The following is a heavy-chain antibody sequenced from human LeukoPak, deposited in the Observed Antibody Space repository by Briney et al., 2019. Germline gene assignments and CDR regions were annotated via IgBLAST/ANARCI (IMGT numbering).Heavy chain of an antibody. CDR1: GFTFSDYY. CDR2: ISGSGSAI. D-gene: IGHD3-3*01. CDR3: ARASYNFWSGYYV. J-gene: IGHJ4*02. Sequence: PGGSLRLSCAASGFTFSDYYMSWIRQAPGKGLEWVSCISGSGSAIYYADSVKGRFTISRDNAKTSLYLQMNSLRAEDTAVYYCARASYNFWSGYYVWGQGTLVTVSS. V-gene: IGHV3-11*04.